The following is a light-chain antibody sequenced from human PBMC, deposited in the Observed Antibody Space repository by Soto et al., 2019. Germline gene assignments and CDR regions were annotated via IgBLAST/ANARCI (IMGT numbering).Light chain of an antibody. V-gene: IGKV1-12*01. CDR1: QDLRRW. CDR2: ATS. CDR3: QQANSFPHT. J-gene: IGKJ4*01. Sequence: DIQMTQSPSSVSASVGDRVIITCRASQDLRRWLAWYQQKAGKAPQLLIYATSTLQSGVPSRFSGSGSGTEFTLTISSLQPEDFATYSCQQANSFPHTLGGGTRVEIK.